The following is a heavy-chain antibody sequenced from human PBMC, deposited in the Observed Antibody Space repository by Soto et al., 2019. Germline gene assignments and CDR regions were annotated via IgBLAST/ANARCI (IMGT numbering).Heavy chain of an antibody. CDR1: GASISSGGYY. J-gene: IGHJ6*02. D-gene: IGHD2-21*01. CDR2: IYYSGTT. V-gene: IGHV4-31*03. CDR3: AASCVGCGGFNYYGMDV. Sequence: QVQLQESGQGLVKPSQTLSLTCSVSGASISSGGYYWNWIRQHPGKGLEWIGYIYYSGTTYYNPSPKSRVTISVDTSKNQFSRKLSSVTAADTPVYYCAASCVGCGGFNYYGMDVWGQGTTVTVSS.